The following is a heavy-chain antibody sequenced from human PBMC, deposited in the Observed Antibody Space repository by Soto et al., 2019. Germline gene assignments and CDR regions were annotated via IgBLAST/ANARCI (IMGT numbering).Heavy chain of an antibody. D-gene: IGHD5-12*01. CDR3: HGYGY. V-gene: IGHV3-53*01. J-gene: IGHJ4*02. Sequence: EVQVVESGGGLVQPGGSLRLSCAVSGFTVTINYMSWVRQAPGKGLEWVSVIYSGGTIYYADSVKGRFTISRDTSKNTLNLKMNSLRGDDTAVYYCHGYGYWGQGSPVTVT. CDR1: GFTVTINY. CDR2: IYSGGTI.